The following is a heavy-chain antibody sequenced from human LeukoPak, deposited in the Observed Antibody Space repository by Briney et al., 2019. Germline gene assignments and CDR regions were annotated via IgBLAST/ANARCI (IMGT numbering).Heavy chain of an antibody. CDR2: ISSRSSTI. D-gene: IGHD6-13*01. J-gene: IGHJ5*02. Sequence: GGSLRLSSASSGFTFSSDSMNWVRQAPEEGLEWVSYISSRSSTIYYVESVTGRFTISRDNATNSLYMQMNSLRAEDTAVYYCARERVYSSSCDKNWFDPWGQGTLVTVSS. CDR1: GFTFSSDS. V-gene: IGHV3-48*04. CDR3: ARERVYSSSCDKNWFDP.